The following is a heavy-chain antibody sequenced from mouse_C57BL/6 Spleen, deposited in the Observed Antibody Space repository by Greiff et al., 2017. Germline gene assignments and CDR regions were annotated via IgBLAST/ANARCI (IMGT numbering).Heavy chain of an antibody. V-gene: IGHV5-16*01. CDR3: AREDYSDIHFDY. CDR2: INDDGSST. CDR1: GFTFSDYY. Sequence: EVKLQESEGGLVQPGSSMKLSCTASGFTFSDYYMAWVRQVPEKGLEWVANINDDGSSTYYLDSLKSRFIISRDNAKNILYLQMSRLKSEDTATYYCAREDYSDIHFDYWGKGTTLTVSS. D-gene: IGHD2-13*01. J-gene: IGHJ2*01.